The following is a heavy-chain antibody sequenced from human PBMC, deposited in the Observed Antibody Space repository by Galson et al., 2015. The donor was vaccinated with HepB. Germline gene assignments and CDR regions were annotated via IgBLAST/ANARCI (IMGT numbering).Heavy chain of an antibody. D-gene: IGHD6-19*01. CDR3: ARRSSGSGWRFDY. V-gene: IGHV3-7*01. J-gene: IGHJ4*02. CDR2: IKQDGSEK. CDR1: GFTFSSYW. Sequence: SLRLSCAASGFTFSSYWMSWVRQAPGKGLEWVANIKQDGSEKYYVDSVKGRFTISRDNAKNSLYLQMNSLRAEDTAVYYCARRSSGSGWRFDYWGQGTLVTVSS.